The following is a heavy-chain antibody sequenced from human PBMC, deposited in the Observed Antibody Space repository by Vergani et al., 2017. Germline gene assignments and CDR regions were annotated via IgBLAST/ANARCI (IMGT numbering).Heavy chain of an antibody. D-gene: IGHD6-19*01. CDR1: GFTFSSYS. CDR2: ISSSSSYI. CDR3: ARDRGPGDLIQWLLDY. Sequence: EVQLVESGGGLVKPGGSLRLSCAASGFTFSSYSMNWVRQAPGKGLEWVSSISSSSSYIYYADSVKGRFTISRDNAKNSLYLQMNSLRAEDTAVYYCARDRGPGDLIQWLLDYWGQGTLVTVSS. J-gene: IGHJ4*02. V-gene: IGHV3-21*01.